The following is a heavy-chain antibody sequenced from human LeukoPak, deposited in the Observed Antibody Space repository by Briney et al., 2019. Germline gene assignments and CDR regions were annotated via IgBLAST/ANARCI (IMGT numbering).Heavy chain of an antibody. D-gene: IGHD3-22*01. CDR3: ARDTTYYESSAYYDSYDI. Sequence: GGSLRLSCEASGFSFSMYWMACVRQAPGKGLEWVANIKRDGSERHCLDSVRGRFTVSRDNAKNSLYLQLNSLRAEDTAVYFCARDTTYYESSAYYDSYDIWGQGTMVTVSS. CDR2: IKRDGSER. V-gene: IGHV3-7*01. CDR1: GFSFSMYW. J-gene: IGHJ3*02.